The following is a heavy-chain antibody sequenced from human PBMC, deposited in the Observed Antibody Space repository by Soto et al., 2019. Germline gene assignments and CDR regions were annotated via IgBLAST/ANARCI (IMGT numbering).Heavy chain of an antibody. CDR2: IIPIFGTA. D-gene: IGHD2-15*01. Sequence: ASVKVSCKASGGTFSSYAISWVRQAPGQGLEWMGGIIPIFGTANYAQKFQGRVTITADESTSTAYMELSSLRSEDTAVYYCASEYCSGGSCHGDYWGQGTLVTVSS. CDR3: ASEYCSGGSCHGDY. CDR1: GGTFSSYA. V-gene: IGHV1-69*13. J-gene: IGHJ4*02.